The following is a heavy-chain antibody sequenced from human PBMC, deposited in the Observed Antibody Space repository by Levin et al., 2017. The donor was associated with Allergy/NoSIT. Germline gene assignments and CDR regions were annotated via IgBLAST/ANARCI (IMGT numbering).Heavy chain of an antibody. Sequence: SETLSLTCTVSGGSISSSSYYWGWIRQPPGKGLEWIGSIYYSGSTYYNPSLKSRVTISVDTSKTQFSLKLNSVTAADTAVYYCARTTYYYDSSGYYYVWTDAFDSWGQGTMVTVSS. V-gene: IGHV4-39*07. CDR1: GGSISSSSYY. CDR2: IYYSGST. D-gene: IGHD3-22*01. J-gene: IGHJ3*02. CDR3: ARTTYYYDSSGYYYVWTDAFDS.